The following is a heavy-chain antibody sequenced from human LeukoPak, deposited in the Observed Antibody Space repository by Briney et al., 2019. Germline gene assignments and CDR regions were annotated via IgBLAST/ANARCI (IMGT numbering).Heavy chain of an antibody. V-gene: IGHV3-21*01. J-gene: IGHJ6*03. D-gene: IGHD5-24*01. CDR2: ISSSSSYI. CDR1: GFTFSSYS. Sequence: GGSLRLSCAASGFTFSSYSMNWIRQAPGKGLEWVSCISSSSSYIYYADSVKGRFTISRDNAKNSLYLQMNSLRAEDTAVYYCARGDGRNYFYYYMDVWGKGTTVTVSS. CDR3: ARGDGRNYFYYYMDV.